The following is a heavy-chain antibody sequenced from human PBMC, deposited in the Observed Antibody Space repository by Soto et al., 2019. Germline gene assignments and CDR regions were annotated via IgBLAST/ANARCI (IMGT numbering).Heavy chain of an antibody. CDR3: ARELELPGDYYYGTDV. V-gene: IGHV6-1*01. CDR2: TYYRSKWYN. J-gene: IGHJ6*02. Sequence: SPTLSLTCAISGDSFSSNSAAWNWIRQSPSRGLEWLGRTYYRSKWYNDYAVSVKSRITINPDTSKNQFSLQLNSVTPEDTAVYYCARELELPGDYYYGTDVWGQGTTVTDSS. D-gene: IGHD1-7*01. CDR1: GDSFSSNSAA.